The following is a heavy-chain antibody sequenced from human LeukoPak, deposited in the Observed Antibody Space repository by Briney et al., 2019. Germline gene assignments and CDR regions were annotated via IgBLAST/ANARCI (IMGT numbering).Heavy chain of an antibody. CDR1: GGTFSSYA. Sequence: EASVKDSCKASGGTFSSYAISWVRQAPGQGLEWMGRIIPIFGTANYAQKFQGRVTITTDESTSTAYMELSSLRSEDTAVYYCARDWRGYSSEPFDYWGQGTLVTVSS. D-gene: IGHD6-19*01. CDR2: IIPIFGTA. CDR3: ARDWRGYSSEPFDY. J-gene: IGHJ4*02. V-gene: IGHV1-69*05.